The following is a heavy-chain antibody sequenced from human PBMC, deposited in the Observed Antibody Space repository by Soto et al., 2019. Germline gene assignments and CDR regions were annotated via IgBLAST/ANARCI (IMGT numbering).Heavy chain of an antibody. CDR3: LRNTPAEALGL. CDR1: GIYFKDAW. V-gene: IGHV3-15*01. D-gene: IGHD2-21*01. Sequence: DVQLVESGGGLGMPGGSLRLSCVVSGIYFKDAWMSWVRQAPGKGLEWVARIKSYGSGGATEYTEAGKGRFTNSTDDSQRRVHPQMDRLRNEDTGVYFLLRNTPAEALGLWGQGTLVTVSS. J-gene: IGHJ4*02. CDR2: IKSYGSGGAT.